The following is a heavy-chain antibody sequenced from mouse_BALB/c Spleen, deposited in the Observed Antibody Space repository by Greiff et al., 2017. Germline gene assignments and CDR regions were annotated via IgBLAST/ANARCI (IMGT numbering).Heavy chain of an antibody. J-gene: IGHJ2*01. CDR2: IRLKSNNYAT. CDR1: GFTFSNYW. CDR3: TREEISGTLYYFDY. V-gene: IGHV6-6*02. Sequence: EVHLVESGGGLVQPGGSMKLSCVASGFTFSNYWMNWVRQSPEKGLEWVAEIRLKSNNYATHYAESVKGRFTISRDDSKSSVYLQMNNLRAEDTGIYYCTREEISGTLYYFDYWGQGTTLTVSS. D-gene: IGHD4-1*01.